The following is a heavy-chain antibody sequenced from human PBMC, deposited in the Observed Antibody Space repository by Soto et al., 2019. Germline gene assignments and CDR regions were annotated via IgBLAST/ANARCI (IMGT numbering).Heavy chain of an antibody. Sequence: ASVKVSCKASGYTFTRYYMHWVRQAPGQGLEWMGIINPSGGSTSYAQKFQGRVTMTRDTSTSTVYMELSSLRSEDTAVYYCARGIDGANPAIWPYDILTGYLTDAPPPTWFDPWGQ. CDR3: ARGIDGANPAIWPYDILTGYLTDAPPPTWFDP. J-gene: IGHJ5*02. V-gene: IGHV1-46*03. CDR1: GYTFTRYY. CDR2: INPSGGST. D-gene: IGHD3-9*01.